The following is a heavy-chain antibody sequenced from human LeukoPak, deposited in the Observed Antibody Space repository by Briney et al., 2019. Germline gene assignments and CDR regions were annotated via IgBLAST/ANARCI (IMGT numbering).Heavy chain of an antibody. CDR2: IYYSGST. D-gene: IGHD7-27*01. CDR1: GGSISSGGYY. J-gene: IGHJ5*02. V-gene: IGHV4-39*01. Sequence: SETLSLTCTVSGGSISSGGYYWGWIRQPPGKGLEWIGSIYYSGSTYYNPSLKSRVTISVDTSKNQFSLKLSSVTAADTAVYYCARHELGIDWFDPWGQGTLVTVSS. CDR3: ARHELGIDWFDP.